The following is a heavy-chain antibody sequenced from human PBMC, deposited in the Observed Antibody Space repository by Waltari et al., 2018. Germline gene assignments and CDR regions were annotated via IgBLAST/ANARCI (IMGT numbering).Heavy chain of an antibody. CDR2: IYTSGST. V-gene: IGHV4-4*07. CDR3: ARGIAVAGTDGMDV. D-gene: IGHD6-19*01. Sequence: QVQLQESGPGLVKPSETLSLTCTVSGGSISSYYWRWIRQPAGKGLEWIGRIYTSGSTNYNPSLKSRVTISVDKSKNQFSLKLSSVTAADTAVYYCARGIAVAGTDGMDVWGQGTTVTVSS. J-gene: IGHJ6*02. CDR1: GGSISSYY.